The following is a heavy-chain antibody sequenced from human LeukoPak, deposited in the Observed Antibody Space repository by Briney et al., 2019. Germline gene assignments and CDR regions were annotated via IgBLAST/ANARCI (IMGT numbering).Heavy chain of an antibody. Sequence: GRSLRPSCAVSGFTFSTCSMTWVRHAPGKGLEWVSYISSSSSTIYYADSVKGRFNISRDNAKNPMCLQMNSLRDEDTAVYYCARVGTTGIDFDYWGQGTLVTVSS. CDR3: ARVGTTGIDFDY. V-gene: IGHV3-48*02. D-gene: IGHD1-1*01. J-gene: IGHJ4*02. CDR1: GFTFSTCS. CDR2: ISSSSSTI.